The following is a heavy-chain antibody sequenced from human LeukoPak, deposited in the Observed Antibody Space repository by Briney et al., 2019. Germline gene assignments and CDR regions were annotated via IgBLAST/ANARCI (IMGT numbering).Heavy chain of an antibody. J-gene: IGHJ5*02. CDR3: ARLWGNIASQADP. V-gene: IGHV4-39*01. CDR1: GYSISSTSYY. D-gene: IGHD3-16*01. Sequence: PSETLSLTCTVSGYSISSTSYYWAWIRQPPGKGLEWIGSIYYSGSTWYNPSLNSRVTISIDTSKSQFSLKLGSVTAADAAVYYCARLWGNIASQADPWGQGTLVTVSS. CDR2: IYYSGST.